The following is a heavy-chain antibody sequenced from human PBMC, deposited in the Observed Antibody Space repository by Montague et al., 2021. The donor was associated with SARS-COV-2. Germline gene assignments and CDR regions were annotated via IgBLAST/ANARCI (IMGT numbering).Heavy chain of an antibody. V-gene: IGHV4-4*02. D-gene: IGHD5-12*01. CDR2: VYRTGGT. J-gene: IGHJ4*02. CDR3: ARTGAYDHFDY. Sequence: SETLSLTRTVSGGSVNSTNWWSWVRQPPGKGLEWIAEVYRTGGTMFNPSFRSRVTLSIDRSKNLFSLNLNSVTVADTAVYYCARTGAYDHFDYWGPGTRVIVSS. CDR1: GGSVNSTNW.